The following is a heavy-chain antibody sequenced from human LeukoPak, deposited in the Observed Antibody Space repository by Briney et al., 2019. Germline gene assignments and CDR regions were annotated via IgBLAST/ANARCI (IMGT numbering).Heavy chain of an antibody. CDR1: GGSISSGDYY. V-gene: IGHV4-30-4*01. Sequence: SESLSLTCTVSGGSISSGDYYWSWIRQPPGKGLEWIGYIYYSGSTYFSPSLKSRVTISVDTSKNQFSLKLSSVTAADTAVYYCARGLSSAWSEDYWGQGTLVTVSS. D-gene: IGHD6-19*01. CDR3: ARGLSSAWSEDY. J-gene: IGHJ4*02. CDR2: IYYSGST.